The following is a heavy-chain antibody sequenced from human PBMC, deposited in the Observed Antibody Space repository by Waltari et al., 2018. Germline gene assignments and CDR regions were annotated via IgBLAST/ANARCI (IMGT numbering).Heavy chain of an antibody. CDR1: GGTFSSYA. CDR2: SIPIFGTA. D-gene: IGHD2-15*01. Sequence: QVQLVQSGAEVKKPGSSVKVSCKASGGTFSSYAISWVRQAPGQGLEWMGRSIPIFGTANYAQKFQGRVTITADKSTSTAYMELSSLRSEDTAVYYCAVVAATPDYYYYGMDVWGQGTTVTVSS. CDR3: AVVAATPDYYYYGMDV. V-gene: IGHV1-69*08. J-gene: IGHJ6*02.